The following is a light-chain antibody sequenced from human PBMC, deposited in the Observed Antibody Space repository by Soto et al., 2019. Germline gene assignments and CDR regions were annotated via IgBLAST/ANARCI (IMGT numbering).Light chain of an antibody. V-gene: IGKV1-5*01. CDR3: QQYYSFPRT. CDR1: QSIRTW. Sequence: DIQMTQSPSTLSASVGDRVTITCRASQSIRTWLAWYQQKPGKAPELLIYAASTLQSGVPSRFSGSGSGTDFTLTISCLQSEDFATYYCQQYYSFPRTFGQGTKVEIK. CDR2: AAS. J-gene: IGKJ1*01.